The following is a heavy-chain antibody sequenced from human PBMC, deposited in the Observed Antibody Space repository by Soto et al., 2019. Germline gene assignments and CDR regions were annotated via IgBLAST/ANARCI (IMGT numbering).Heavy chain of an antibody. V-gene: IGHV3-48*02. CDR2: ISSSSSTI. J-gene: IGHJ5*02. D-gene: IGHD6-19*01. Sequence: EVQLVESGGGLVQPGGSLRLSCAASGFTFSSYSMNWVRQAPGKGLEWVSYISSSSSTIYYADSVKGRFTISRDNAKNLLYLQMNSLRDEDTAVYYCARDKDSSGWYNWFDPWGQGTLVTVSS. CDR1: GFTFSSYS. CDR3: ARDKDSSGWYNWFDP.